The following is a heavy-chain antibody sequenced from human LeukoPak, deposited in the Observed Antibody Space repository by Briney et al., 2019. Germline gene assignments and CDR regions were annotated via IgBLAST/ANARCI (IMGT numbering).Heavy chain of an antibody. V-gene: IGHV1-46*01. D-gene: IGHD3-3*01. Sequence: ASMKVSCKASGYTFTSYYMHWVRQAPGQGLEWMGIINPSGGSTSYAQKFQGRVTMTRDTSTSTVYMELSSLRSEDTAVYYCARGAPTVFGVDNSGLYGMDVWGQGTTVTVSS. CDR2: INPSGGST. CDR3: ARGAPTVFGVDNSGLYGMDV. J-gene: IGHJ6*02. CDR1: GYTFTSYY.